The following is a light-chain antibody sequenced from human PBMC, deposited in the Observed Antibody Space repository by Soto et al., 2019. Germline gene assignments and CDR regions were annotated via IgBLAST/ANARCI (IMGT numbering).Light chain of an antibody. CDR1: SSDVGANDF. CDR2: EVS. Sequence: QSVLTQPASVSGSPGQSITIACTGTSSDVGANDFVSWYQQHPDKAPKLMIYEVSNRPSGVFNRFSGSKSVNTATLTIFGLQAEDEADYYCSSYTSSSTRVFGTGTQLTVL. V-gene: IGLV2-14*03. CDR3: SSYTSSSTRV. J-gene: IGLJ1*01.